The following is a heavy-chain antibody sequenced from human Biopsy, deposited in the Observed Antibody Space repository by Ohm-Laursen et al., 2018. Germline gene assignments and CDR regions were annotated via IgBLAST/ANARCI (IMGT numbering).Heavy chain of an antibody. J-gene: IGHJ4*02. CDR2: INPGGNST. V-gene: IGHV1-46*01. CDR1: GYTFTSYD. Sequence: SVKVSCKVSGYTFTSYDISWVRQAPGQGLEWMGIINPGGNSTAYTQNFQGRVTMTWDTSTTTVYMELSSLRSEDTAVYYCVLASFDYWGQGALVTVPS. CDR3: VLASFDY.